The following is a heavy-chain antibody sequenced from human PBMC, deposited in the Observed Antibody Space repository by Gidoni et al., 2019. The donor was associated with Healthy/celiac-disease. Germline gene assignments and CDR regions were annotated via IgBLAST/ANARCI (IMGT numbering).Heavy chain of an antibody. CDR2: IIPILCIA. CDR3: ARNLYYDFWSGYDP. J-gene: IGHJ5*02. D-gene: IGHD3-3*01. Sequence: QVQLVQSGAEVKKPGSSVKVSCQASGGTFSSYTISWVRQAPGQGLQWMGRIIPILCIANYAQKFQGRVPITADKSTSTAYMELSSLRSEDTAVYYCARNLYYDFWSGYDPWGQGTLVTVSS. V-gene: IGHV1-69*02. CDR1: GGTFSSYT.